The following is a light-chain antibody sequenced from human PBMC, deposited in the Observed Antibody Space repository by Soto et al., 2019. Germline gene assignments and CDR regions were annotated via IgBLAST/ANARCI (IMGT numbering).Light chain of an antibody. J-gene: IGLJ1*01. CDR3: SSYTSRSTPYA. Sequence: QSALTQPASVSGSPGQSITISCTGTSSDVGAYNYVSWYQQHPGKAPKLMIYDVSNRPSGISNRFSGSKSGNTASLTISGLQAEDEADYYCSSYTSRSTPYAFGTGPSSPS. CDR1: SSDVGAYNY. CDR2: DVS. V-gene: IGLV2-14*01.